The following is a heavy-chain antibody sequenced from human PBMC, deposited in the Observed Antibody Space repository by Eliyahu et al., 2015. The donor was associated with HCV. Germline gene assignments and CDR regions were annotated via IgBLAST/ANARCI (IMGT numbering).Heavy chain of an antibody. CDR2: ISWNSGSI. J-gene: IGHJ5*02. CDR3: AKAGYSSTLNWVDP. D-gene: IGHD6-13*01. Sequence: EVQLVESGGGLVQPGRSLRXSCXASGFTFDDYAMHWVRQAPGKGLEWVSGISWNSGSIGYADSVKGRFTISRDNGKNSLYLQMNSLRAEDTALYYCAKAGYSSTLNWVDPWGQGTLVTVSS. CDR1: GFTFDDYA. V-gene: IGHV3-9*01.